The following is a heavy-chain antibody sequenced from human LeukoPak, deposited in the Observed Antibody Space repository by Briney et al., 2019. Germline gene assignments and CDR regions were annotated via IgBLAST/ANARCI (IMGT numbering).Heavy chain of an antibody. D-gene: IGHD3-3*01. Sequence: GGSLRLSCKGSGYTFSSYWISWVRQMPGKGLEWMGIIYPGDSDTRYSPSLQGQVTISVDTSIGTAYLQWSSLKASDTAIYYCARQNDFRLDYWGQGTLVTVSS. CDR3: ARQNDFRLDY. CDR1: GYTFSSYW. J-gene: IGHJ4*02. V-gene: IGHV5-51*01. CDR2: IYPGDSDT.